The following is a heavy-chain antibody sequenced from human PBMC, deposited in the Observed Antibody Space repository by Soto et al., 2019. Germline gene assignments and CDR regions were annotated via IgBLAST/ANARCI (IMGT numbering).Heavy chain of an antibody. CDR2: IIPIFGTA. CDR3: AGEKFSNDFDP. J-gene: IGHJ5*02. D-gene: IGHD1-1*01. Sequence: QVQLVQSGAEVKKPGSSVKVSCKTSGGTFNSYGLSWVRQAPGQGPEWMGQIIPIFGTAKYAQRFQGRLTISADESTSTVYMELSSLRSDDTAMYYCAGEKFSNDFDPWGQGTLVTVSS. V-gene: IGHV1-69*01. CDR1: GGTFNSYG.